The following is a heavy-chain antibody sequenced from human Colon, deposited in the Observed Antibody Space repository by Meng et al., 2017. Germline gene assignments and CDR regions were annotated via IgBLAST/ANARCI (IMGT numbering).Heavy chain of an antibody. D-gene: IGHD3-10*01. Sequence: QVQLVQSGAEVKKPGTSVKVPCKASGYTLSNYYLHWVRQAPGQGLEWMGVSNPSGGGTNYAQKFQGRVTMTRDTSTSTVNMELSSLKSEDTAVYYCVREFTGGYFDYWGQGTLVTVSS. CDR2: SNPSGGGT. J-gene: IGHJ4*02. CDR1: GYTLSNYY. V-gene: IGHV1-46*01. CDR3: VREFTGGYFDY.